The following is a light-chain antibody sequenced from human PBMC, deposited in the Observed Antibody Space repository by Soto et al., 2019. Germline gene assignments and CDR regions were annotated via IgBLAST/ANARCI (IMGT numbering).Light chain of an antibody. CDR1: SSDIGRYNL. J-gene: IGLJ3*02. CDR3: YSYADNNRWV. CDR2: EVN. Sequence: QSALTQPASVSGSPGQSITISCTGTSSDIGRYNLVSWYKYHPDKAPKLIIFEVNNRPSGVSLRFSGSKSGTTASLTISGLQSEDAAHYYCYSYADNNRWVFGGGTKVTVL. V-gene: IGLV2-23*02.